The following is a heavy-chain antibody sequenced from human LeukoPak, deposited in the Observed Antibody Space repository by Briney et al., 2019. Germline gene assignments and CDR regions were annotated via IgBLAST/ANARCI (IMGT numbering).Heavy chain of an antibody. Sequence: GASVNVSCTPSEPTFTSYAISWVRQAPGQGLEWMGGIIPIFGTANYAKKFQGRVTITADESTSTAYMELSSLRAEDTAVYYCARDPGATDAFDIWGQGTMVTVSS. CDR3: ARDPGATDAFDI. CDR1: EPTFTSYA. J-gene: IGHJ3*02. CDR2: IIPIFGTA. V-gene: IGHV1-69*13. D-gene: IGHD1-26*01.